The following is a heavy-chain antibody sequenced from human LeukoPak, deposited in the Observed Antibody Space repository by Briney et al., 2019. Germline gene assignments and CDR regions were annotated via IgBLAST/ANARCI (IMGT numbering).Heavy chain of an antibody. V-gene: IGHV1-2*04. CDR2: INPNSGGT. D-gene: IGHD1-26*01. Sequence: ASVKVSCKASGYTFTSYYMHWVRQAPGQGLEWMGWINPNSGGTNYAQKFQGWVTMTRDTSISTAYMELSRLRSDDTAVYYCAITLGATSIDYWGQGTLVTVSS. J-gene: IGHJ4*02. CDR1: GYTFTSYY. CDR3: AITLGATSIDY.